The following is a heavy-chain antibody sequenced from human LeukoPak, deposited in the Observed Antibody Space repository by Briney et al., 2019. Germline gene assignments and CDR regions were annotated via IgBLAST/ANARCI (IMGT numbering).Heavy chain of an antibody. V-gene: IGHV4-34*01. J-gene: IGHJ4*02. Sequence: SETLSLTCAVYGGSFSGYYWSWIRQPPGKGLEWIGEINHSGSTNYNPSLKSRVTISVDTSKNQFSLKLSSVTAADTAVYYCARGGPIAGFFFDYWGQGTLVTVSS. CDR1: GGSFSGYY. CDR2: INHSGST. CDR3: ARGGPIAGFFFDY. D-gene: IGHD6-13*01.